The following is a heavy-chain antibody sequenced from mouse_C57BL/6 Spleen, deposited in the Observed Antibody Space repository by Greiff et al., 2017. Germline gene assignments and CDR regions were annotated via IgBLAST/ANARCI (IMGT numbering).Heavy chain of an antibody. V-gene: IGHV5-15*01. D-gene: IGHD2-4*01. CDR1: GFTFSDYG. J-gene: IGHJ4*01. CDR3: ARLNYYYDYDGGYAMGY. CDR2: ISTLAYSI. Sequence: EVKLVEPGGGLVQPGGSLKLSCAASGFTFSDYGMAWVRQAPRKGPEWVAFISTLAYSIYYADTVTGRFPFSRENAKNTLYLEMSSLRSEDTAMYYCARLNYYYDYDGGYAMGYWGQGTSVTVSS.